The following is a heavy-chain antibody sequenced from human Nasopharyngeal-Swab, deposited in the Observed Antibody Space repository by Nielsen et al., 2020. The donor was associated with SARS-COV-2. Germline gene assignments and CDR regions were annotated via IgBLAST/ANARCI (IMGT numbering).Heavy chain of an antibody. CDR1: GYTFTTYT. J-gene: IGHJ4*02. V-gene: IGHV7-4-1*02. CDR2: INTNTGNP. D-gene: IGHD6-13*01. CDR3: ARGDWYSSSWLLKSYYLDY. Sequence: ASVKVSCKASGYTFTTYTMNWVRQAPGQGLEWMGWINTNTGNPTYAQGFTGRFVFSLDTSVSTAYLQISSLKAEDTAVYYCARGDWYSSSWLLKSYYLDYWGQGTLVTVSS.